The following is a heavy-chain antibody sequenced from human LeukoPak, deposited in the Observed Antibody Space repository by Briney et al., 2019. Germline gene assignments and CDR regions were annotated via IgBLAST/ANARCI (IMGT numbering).Heavy chain of an antibody. V-gene: IGHV3-21*01. CDR1: GFTFTSFS. D-gene: IGHD3-22*01. CDR2: INTVATYI. Sequence: PGGSLRLSCAASGFTFTSFSFNWVRQAPGKGLEWVSSINTVATYIYYADSARGRFTISRDNAKNSVYLQMDSLRAEDTGVYYCARLRRNGDSGGFYYYYDYWGQGTLVTVSS. J-gene: IGHJ4*02. CDR3: ARLRRNGDSGGFYYYYDY.